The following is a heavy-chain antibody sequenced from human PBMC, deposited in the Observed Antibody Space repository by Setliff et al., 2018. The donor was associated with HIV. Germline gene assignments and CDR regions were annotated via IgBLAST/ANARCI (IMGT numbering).Heavy chain of an antibody. Sequence: SETLSLTCTVSGASISDYYWSWIRQTPGKGLEWIGYISNSGSTNYNPSQKSRVTISVDASKNQFSLKLSSVTAADTAVYYCVRHVDSDTSGHPDWFDPWGQGTLVTVSS. J-gene: IGHJ5*02. V-gene: IGHV4-59*08. CDR2: ISNSGST. D-gene: IGHD3-22*01. CDR3: VRHVDSDTSGHPDWFDP. CDR1: GASISDYY.